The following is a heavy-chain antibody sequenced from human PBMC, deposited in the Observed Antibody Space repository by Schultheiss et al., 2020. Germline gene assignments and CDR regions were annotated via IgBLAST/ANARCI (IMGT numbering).Heavy chain of an antibody. CDR1: GFTFSSYG. CDR2: IYYSGST. D-gene: IGHD3-16*01. J-gene: IGHJ4*02. CDR3: ARVGSMILDY. Sequence: GSLRLSCAASGFTFSSYGMHWVRQAPGKGLEWIGSIYYSGSTYYNPSLKSRVTISVDTSKNQFSLKLSSVTAADTAVYYCARVGSMILDYWGQGTLVTVSS. V-gene: IGHV4-39*07.